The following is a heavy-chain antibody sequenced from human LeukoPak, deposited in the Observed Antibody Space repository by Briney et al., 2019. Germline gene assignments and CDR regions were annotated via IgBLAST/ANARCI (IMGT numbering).Heavy chain of an antibody. Sequence: GGSLRLSCVVSGFTFSSYWVSWVRQAPGKGLEWVANIKQDGSEKYYVDSVKGRFTISRDNAKNSLYLQMNSLRAEDTAVYYCARFGTSSNYYYYFGMDVWGQGTTVTVSS. CDR2: IKQDGSEK. D-gene: IGHD6-6*01. CDR1: GFTFSSYW. J-gene: IGHJ6*02. V-gene: IGHV3-7*01. CDR3: ARFGTSSNYYYYFGMDV.